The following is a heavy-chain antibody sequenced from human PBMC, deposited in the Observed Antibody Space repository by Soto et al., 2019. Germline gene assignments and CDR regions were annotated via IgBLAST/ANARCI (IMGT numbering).Heavy chain of an antibody. CDR3: ARDGGRDPLVY. CDR1: GFTFSNYS. CDR2: ISSSSSYI. D-gene: IGHD2-15*01. V-gene: IGHV3-21*01. Sequence: GGSLRLSCAASGFTFSNYSMNWVRQAPGKGLEWVSSISSSSSYIYYADSVKGRFTISRDNAKNSLYLQMNSLRAEDTAVYYCARDGGRDPLVYWGQGTLVTVSS. J-gene: IGHJ4*02.